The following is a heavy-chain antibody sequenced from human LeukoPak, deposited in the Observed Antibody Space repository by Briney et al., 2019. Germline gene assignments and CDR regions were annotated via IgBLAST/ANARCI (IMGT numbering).Heavy chain of an antibody. V-gene: IGHV4-34*01. CDR1: GGSFSGYY. D-gene: IGHD3-3*01. CDR2: INHSGST. CDR3: ARDRSGYLYGMDV. J-gene: IGHJ6*02. Sequence: KPSETLSLTCAVYGGSFSGYYWSWIRQPPGKGLEWIGEINHSGSTNYNPSLKSRVTISVDTSKNQFSLKLSSVTAADTAVYYCARDRSGYLYGMDVWGQGTTVTVSS.